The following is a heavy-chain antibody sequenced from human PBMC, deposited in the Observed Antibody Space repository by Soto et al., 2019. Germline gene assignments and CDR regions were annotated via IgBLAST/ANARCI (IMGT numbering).Heavy chain of an antibody. J-gene: IGHJ4*02. D-gene: IGHD6-13*01. CDR1: GGSIRSSTYY. CDR2: IYYSGST. Sequence: QLRLQESGPGLVKPSETLSLTCTVSGGSIRSSTYYRGWIRQPPGKGLEWIGSIYYSGSTHYNPSLKSRVTMSVDTSTNQFSLKLNSVTAADTAVYYCTRHEGGAAADRPLDYWGQRTLVTVSS. V-gene: IGHV4-39*01. CDR3: TRHEGGAAADRPLDY.